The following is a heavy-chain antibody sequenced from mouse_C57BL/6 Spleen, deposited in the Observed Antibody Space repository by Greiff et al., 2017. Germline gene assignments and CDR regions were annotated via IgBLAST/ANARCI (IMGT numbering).Heavy chain of an antibody. CDR3: AGDYDGGFDY. J-gene: IGHJ2*01. Sequence: QVQLQQSGPELVKPGASVKISCKASGYSLTSYYIHWVKQRPGQGLEWIGWIYPGSGNTKYNEQFKGKATLTADTSSSTAYMQLSSLTSEDSAVYYCAGDYDGGFDYWGQGTTLTVSS. CDR1: GYSLTSYY. D-gene: IGHD2-4*01. V-gene: IGHV1-66*01. CDR2: IYPGSGNT.